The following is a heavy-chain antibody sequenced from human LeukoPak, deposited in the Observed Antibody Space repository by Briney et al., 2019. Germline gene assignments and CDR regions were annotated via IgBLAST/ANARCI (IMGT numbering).Heavy chain of an antibody. CDR1: GYIFASYY. CDR3: ARDLLPFRYSYGLGGFDP. J-gene: IGHJ5*02. CDR2: INPSGGSI. V-gene: IGHV1-46*01. D-gene: IGHD5-18*01. Sequence: ASVKVSCKASGYIFASYYMYWVRQAPGQGLEWMGIINPSGGSIRYAQKFQGRVTMTRDTSTSTVYMELSSLRSEDTAVYYCARDLLPFRYSYGLGGFDPWGQGTLVTVSS.